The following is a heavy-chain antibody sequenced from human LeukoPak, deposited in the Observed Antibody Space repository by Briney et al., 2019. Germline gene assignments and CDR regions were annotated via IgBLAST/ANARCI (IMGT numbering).Heavy chain of an antibody. CDR1: GGTFSSYA. V-gene: IGHV1-69*05. CDR3: ARAVGYCSGGSCGTGFDY. CDR2: IIPIFGTA. Sequence: VASVKVSCKASGGTFSSYAISWVRQAPGQGLEWMGRIIPIFGTANYAQKFQGRVTITTDESTSTAYMELSSLRSDDTAVYYCARAVGYCSGGSCGTGFDYWGQGTLVTVSS. J-gene: IGHJ4*02. D-gene: IGHD2-15*01.